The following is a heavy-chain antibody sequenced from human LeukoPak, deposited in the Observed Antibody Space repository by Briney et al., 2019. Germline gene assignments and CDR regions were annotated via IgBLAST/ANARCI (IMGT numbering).Heavy chain of an antibody. CDR3: VRHAYYSESGSWTGFDY. Sequence: SETLSLTCTVSGGSISGYYWSWIRQPPGKGLQWIGYIYTNENTKYSPSLKSRVTMSVDTSKNQFSLKLTSVTAADTAVYYCVRHAYYSESGSWTGFDYWGQGTLVPVSS. D-gene: IGHD3-10*01. CDR1: GGSISGYY. V-gene: IGHV4-4*09. J-gene: IGHJ4*02. CDR2: IYTNENT.